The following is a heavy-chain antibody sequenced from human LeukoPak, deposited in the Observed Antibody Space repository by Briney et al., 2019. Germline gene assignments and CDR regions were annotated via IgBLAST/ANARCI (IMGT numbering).Heavy chain of an antibody. CDR2: IYTSGST. Sequence: SETLSLTCSVSGDSISSSSYYWGWIRQPAGKGLEWIGRIYTSGSTSYNPSLKSRVTISVDTSKNQFSLKLSSVTAADTAVYYCARGQIVVVPAARDVVGWFDPWGQGTLVTVSS. CDR1: GDSISSSSYY. V-gene: IGHV4-61*02. J-gene: IGHJ5*02. CDR3: ARGQIVVVPAARDVVGWFDP. D-gene: IGHD2-2*01.